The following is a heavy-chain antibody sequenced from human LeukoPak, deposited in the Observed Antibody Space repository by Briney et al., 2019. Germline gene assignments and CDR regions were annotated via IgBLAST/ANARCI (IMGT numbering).Heavy chain of an antibody. J-gene: IGHJ4*02. CDR3: ARLSVAKIVWRVGFDY. Sequence: ASVKVSCKASGYTFTIYDITWVRQAPGQGLEWMGWITTNNGNTNYAQKFQGRVTMTTDTSTSTAYMELRSLRSDDTAVYYCARLSVAKIVWRVGFDYWGQGTLVTVSS. CDR2: ITTNNGNT. D-gene: IGHD3-22*01. V-gene: IGHV1-18*01. CDR1: GYTFTIYD.